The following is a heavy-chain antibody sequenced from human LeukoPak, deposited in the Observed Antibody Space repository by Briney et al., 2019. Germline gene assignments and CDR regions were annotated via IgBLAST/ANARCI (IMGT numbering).Heavy chain of an antibody. J-gene: IGHJ5*02. Sequence: ASVKVSCKASGYTFTSYGISWVRQAPGQGLEWMGWISAYNGNTNYAQKLQGRVTMTTDTSTSTAYMELRSLRSDDTAVYYCARQTYYYDSSGSGPFDPWGQGTLVTVSS. D-gene: IGHD3-22*01. CDR3: ARQTYYYDSSGSGPFDP. CDR2: ISAYNGNT. V-gene: IGHV1-18*01. CDR1: GYTFTSYG.